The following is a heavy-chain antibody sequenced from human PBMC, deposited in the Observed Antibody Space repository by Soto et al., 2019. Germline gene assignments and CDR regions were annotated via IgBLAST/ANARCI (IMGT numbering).Heavy chain of an antibody. CDR1: GYSFTSYW. V-gene: IGHV5-10-1*01. J-gene: IGHJ6*02. Sequence: PGESLKISCKGSGYSFTSYWISWVRQMPGKGLEWMGRIDPSDSYTNYSPSFQGHVTISADKSISTAYLQWSSLKASDTAMYYCASWYYDFWSGYYKNYYYGMDVWGQGTTVTVSS. CDR3: ASWYYDFWSGYYKNYYYGMDV. CDR2: IDPSDSYT. D-gene: IGHD3-3*01.